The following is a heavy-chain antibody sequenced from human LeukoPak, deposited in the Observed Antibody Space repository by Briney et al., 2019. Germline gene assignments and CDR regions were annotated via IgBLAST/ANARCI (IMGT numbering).Heavy chain of an antibody. CDR2: IKNKTDGGTT. D-gene: IGHD5-12*01. V-gene: IGHV3-15*01. CDR1: GFTFSNAW. J-gene: IGHJ4*02. Sequence: GSLRLSCAASGFTFSNAWMSWVRQAPGKGLEWVGRIKNKTDGGTTDYAAPVKGRFTISRDDSKNTLYLQMNSLKTEDTAVYYCTTGAIVATRRSGPYYFDYWGQGTLVTVSS. CDR3: TTGAIVATRRSGPYYFDY.